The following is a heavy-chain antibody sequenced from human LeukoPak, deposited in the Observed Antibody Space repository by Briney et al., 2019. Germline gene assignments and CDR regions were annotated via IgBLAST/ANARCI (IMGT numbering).Heavy chain of an antibody. CDR2: ISSNGGST. J-gene: IGHJ4*02. CDR1: GFTFSSYA. D-gene: IGHD3-9*01. V-gene: IGHV3-64*01. Sequence: QTGGSLRLSCAASGFTFSSYAMHWVRQAPGKGLEYVSAISSNGGSTYYANSVKGRLTISRDNSKNTLYLQMGSLRAEDMAVYYCARDSTGRYFDWSFDYWGQGTLVTVSS. CDR3: ARDSTGRYFDWSFDY.